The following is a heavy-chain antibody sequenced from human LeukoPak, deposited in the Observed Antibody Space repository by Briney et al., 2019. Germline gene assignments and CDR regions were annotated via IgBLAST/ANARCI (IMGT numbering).Heavy chain of an antibody. CDR1: GYTFTSYD. CDR3: ARGFRKLWSYYVLVAFDI. V-gene: IGHV1-18*01. Sequence: ASVKVSRKSSGYTFTSYDISWVRQAPGQGFEWVGCISAYNGSTNYAQKLQGRVPMTTDTSTSTAYMELMSLRSDDTAVSYCARGFRKLWSYYVLVAFDIWGQGTMVTVSS. D-gene: IGHD1-26*01. J-gene: IGHJ3*02. CDR2: ISAYNGST.